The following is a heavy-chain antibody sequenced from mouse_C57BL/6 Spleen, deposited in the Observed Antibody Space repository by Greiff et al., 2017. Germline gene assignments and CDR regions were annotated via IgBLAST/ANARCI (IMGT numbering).Heavy chain of an antibody. J-gene: IGHJ4*01. D-gene: IGHD2-4*01. CDR2: INPSSGYT. V-gene: IGHV1-7*01. Sequence: QVHVKQSGAELAKPGASVKLSCKASGYTFTSYWMHWVKQRPGQGLEWIGYINPSSGYTKYNQKFKDKATLTADKSSSTAYMQLSSLTYEDSAVYYCAREEGLRLYAMDYWGQGTSVTVSS. CDR1: GYTFTSYW. CDR3: AREEGLRLYAMDY.